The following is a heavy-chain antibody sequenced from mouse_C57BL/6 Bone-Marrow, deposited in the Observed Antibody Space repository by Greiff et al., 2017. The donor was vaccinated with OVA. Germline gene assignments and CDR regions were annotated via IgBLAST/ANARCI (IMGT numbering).Heavy chain of an antibody. Sequence: DVHLVESGGGLVQPGGSLKLSCAASGFTFSDYYMYWVRQTPEKRLEWVAYISNGGGSTYYPDTVKGRFTISRANAKNTLYLQMSRLKSEDTAMYSCARQRDYDAYYAMDYWGQGTSVTVSS. J-gene: IGHJ4*01. CDR1: GFTFSDYY. V-gene: IGHV5-12*01. D-gene: IGHD2-4*01. CDR2: ISNGGGST. CDR3: ARQRDYDAYYAMDY.